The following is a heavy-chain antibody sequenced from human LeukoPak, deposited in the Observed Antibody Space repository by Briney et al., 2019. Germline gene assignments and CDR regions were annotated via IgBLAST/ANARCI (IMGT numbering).Heavy chain of an antibody. J-gene: IGHJ4*02. CDR1: GFMFSKSW. Sequence: QSGGSLRLSCAASGFMFSKSWMHWVRQVPGKGLVWVARIYNDGSTTNYADSVKGRFTISRDNAKNSLYLQMNSLRAEDTAVYYCARDQYYGGNTPSADYWGQGTLVTVSS. CDR2: IYNDGSTT. D-gene: IGHD4-23*01. CDR3: ARDQYYGGNTPSADY. V-gene: IGHV3-74*01.